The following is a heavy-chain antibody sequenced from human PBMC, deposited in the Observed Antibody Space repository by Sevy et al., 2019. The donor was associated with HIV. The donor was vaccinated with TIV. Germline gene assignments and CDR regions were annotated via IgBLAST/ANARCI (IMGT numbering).Heavy chain of an antibody. J-gene: IGHJ5*02. V-gene: IGHV1-69*13. CDR2: IIPIFGTA. D-gene: IGHD6-13*01. CDR3: ASLEIAWFDP. CDR1: GGTFSSYA. Sequence: ASVKVSCKASGGTFSSYAISWVRQAPGQGLEWMGGIIPIFGTANYAQKFQGRVTITADESTSTAYMELSSLRSEDTAVYYCASLEIAWFDPWGQGTLVTVSS.